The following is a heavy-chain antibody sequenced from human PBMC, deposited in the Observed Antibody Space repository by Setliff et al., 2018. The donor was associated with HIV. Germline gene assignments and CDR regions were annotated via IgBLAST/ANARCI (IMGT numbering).Heavy chain of an antibody. D-gene: IGHD1-1*01. CDR2: ISGDTRII. CDR1: GFTFSSYS. CDR3: ARDLNWVFDY. J-gene: IGHJ4*02. Sequence: PGGSLRLSCAASGFTFSSYSMNWVRQAPGKGLEWVSYISGDTRIINYADSVKGRFTISRDNAKNSLYLQMNSLRVEDTALYYCARDLNWVFDYWGQGTLVTVSS. V-gene: IGHV3-48*01.